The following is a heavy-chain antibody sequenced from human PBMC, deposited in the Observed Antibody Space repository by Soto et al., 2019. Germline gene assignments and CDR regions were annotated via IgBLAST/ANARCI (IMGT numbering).Heavy chain of an antibody. V-gene: IGHV1-2*04. J-gene: IGHJ6*03. CDR1: GDRFTDYY. Sequence: QVQLVQSGAEVKEPGASVTVSCRASGDRFTDYYMHWVRQAPGQGLEWLVWINPNSGVTKYAQKFQGWVSTTRNTSIRTVYMQLNRLRFDDTAIYYCARESGGATATLDYYYFYMDVWGTGTTVTVSS. D-gene: IGHD5-12*01. CDR3: ARESGGATATLDYYYFYMDV. CDR2: INPNSGVT.